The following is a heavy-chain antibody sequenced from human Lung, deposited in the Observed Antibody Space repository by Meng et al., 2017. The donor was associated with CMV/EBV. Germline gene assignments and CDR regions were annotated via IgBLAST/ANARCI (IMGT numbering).Heavy chain of an antibody. D-gene: IGHD2-2*02. CDR3: ARASRYCSSTSCYRRGWFDP. J-gene: IGHJ5*02. Sequence: SXTXSLXCAVYGGSFRGYYWSWIRQPPGKGLEWIGEINHSGSTNYNPSLKSRVTISVDTSKNQFSLKLSSVTAADTAVYYCARASRYCSSTSCYRRGWFDPWXQGTLVTVSS. CDR1: GGSFRGYY. CDR2: INHSGST. V-gene: IGHV4-34*01.